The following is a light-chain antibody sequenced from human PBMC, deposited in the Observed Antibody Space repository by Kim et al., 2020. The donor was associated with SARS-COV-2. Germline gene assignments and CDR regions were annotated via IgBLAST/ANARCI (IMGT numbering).Light chain of an antibody. CDR1: QSLLQSNGYNY. J-gene: IGKJ2*03. CDR3: MQALQTPPG. CDR2: LGS. V-gene: IGKV2-28*01. Sequence: DIVMTQSPLSLPVTXGEPASISCRSSQSLLQSNGYNYLDWYLQKPGQSPQLLIYLGSSRASGVPDRFSGSGSGTDFTLKISRVEAEDVRVYFCMQALQTPPGFGQATELEI.